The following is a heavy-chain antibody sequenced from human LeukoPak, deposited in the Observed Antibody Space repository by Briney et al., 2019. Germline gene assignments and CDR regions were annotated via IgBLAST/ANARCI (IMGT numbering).Heavy chain of an antibody. CDR3: ARLYGDYRDAFDI. CDR1: GGTFSSYT. J-gene: IGHJ3*02. D-gene: IGHD4-17*01. CDR2: INPNSGGT. V-gene: IGHV1-2*06. Sequence: ASVKVSCKASGGTFSSYTISWVRQAPGQGLEWMGRINPNSGGTNYAQKSQGRVTMTRDTSISTAYMELSRLRSDDTAVYYCARLYGDYRDAFDIWGQGTMVTVSS.